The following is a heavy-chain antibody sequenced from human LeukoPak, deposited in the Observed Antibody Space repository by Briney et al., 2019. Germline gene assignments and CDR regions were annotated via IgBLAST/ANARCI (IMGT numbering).Heavy chain of an antibody. CDR2: ISSSGSTI. Sequence: GGSLRLSCAAFGFTFSSYGMSWVRQAPGKGLEWVSYISSSGSTIYYADSVKGRFTISRDNAKNSLYLQMNSLRAEDTAVYYCANIYYGSGSYFGPHFDYWGQGTLVTVSS. CDR1: GFTFSSYG. V-gene: IGHV3-48*04. CDR3: ANIYYGSGSYFGPHFDY. J-gene: IGHJ4*02. D-gene: IGHD3-10*01.